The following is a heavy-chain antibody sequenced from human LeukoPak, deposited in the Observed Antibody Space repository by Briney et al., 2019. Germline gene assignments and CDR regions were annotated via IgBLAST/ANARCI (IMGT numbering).Heavy chain of an antibody. J-gene: IGHJ4*02. V-gene: IGHV3-53*01. CDR1: GFTVSGYY. Sequence: GGPLTLSCTASGFTVSGYYMSWVRQAPGKGLEWVSYIYSGGSTYYADSVKGRFPLSRDNSKNTLYLQMISLRAEDTAVYFCARYFYDSSGYPYYFDYWGQGTLVTVSS. CDR2: IYSGGST. D-gene: IGHD3-22*01. CDR3: ARYFYDSSGYPYYFDY.